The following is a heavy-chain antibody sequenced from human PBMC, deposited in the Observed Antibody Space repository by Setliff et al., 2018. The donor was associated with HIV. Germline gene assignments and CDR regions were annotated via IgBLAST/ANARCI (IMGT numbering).Heavy chain of an antibody. D-gene: IGHD1-26*01. CDR2: INTHSGYT. CDR3: AGTRGSGRYNY. CDR1: GYTFNNYG. J-gene: IGHJ4*02. Sequence: GASVKVSCKASGYTFNNYGISWVRQAPGQGPEWMGWINTHSGYTNYAQNVQGRVTVTMDTSTSTAYMELRSLKSDDTAVYYCAGTRGSGRYNYWGQGTLVTVSS. V-gene: IGHV1-18*01.